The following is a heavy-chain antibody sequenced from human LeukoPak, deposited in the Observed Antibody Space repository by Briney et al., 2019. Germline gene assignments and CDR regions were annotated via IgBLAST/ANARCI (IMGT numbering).Heavy chain of an antibody. Sequence: PGGSLRLSCAASGFSLSSYWMHWVRQTPGKGLLWVSRINTDGSSTYYADSVKGRFTISRDNAKNTLYLQMNSLGVEDTAVYYCARDIHSVAFDIWGQGTMVTVSS. V-gene: IGHV3-74*01. CDR2: INTDGSST. CDR3: ARDIHSVAFDI. CDR1: GFSLSSYW. J-gene: IGHJ3*02.